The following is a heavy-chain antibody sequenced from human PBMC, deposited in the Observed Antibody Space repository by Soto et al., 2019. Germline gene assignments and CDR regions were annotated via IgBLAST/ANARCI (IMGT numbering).Heavy chain of an antibody. V-gene: IGHV3-23*01. D-gene: IGHD3-9*01. CDR2: ISGSGGST. J-gene: IGHJ4*02. CDR1: GFTFSSFA. Sequence: EVQLLESGGDLVQPGGSLRLSCAASGFTFSSFAMSWVRQAPGQGLEWVSAISGSGGSTYYADSVKGRFTISRDSSKNKLALHMNSLRAEDTATYYCAKHANDDDISTANDSWGQGTLVTVSS. CDR3: AKHANDDDISTANDS.